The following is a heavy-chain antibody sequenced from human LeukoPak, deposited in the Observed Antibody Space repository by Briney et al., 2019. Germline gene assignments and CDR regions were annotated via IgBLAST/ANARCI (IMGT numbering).Heavy chain of an antibody. CDR2: ISAYNGYT. J-gene: IGHJ6*03. Sequence: ASVKVSCKASGYTFTNYGISWVRQAPGQGLEWMGWISAYNGYTDYAQKLQFRVTMTTDTSTSTAYMELRSLRSDDTAVYYCARGRGSGSYYSPRYYYYMDVWGKGTTVTVSS. D-gene: IGHD3-10*01. CDR1: GYTFTNYG. V-gene: IGHV1-18*04. CDR3: ARGRGSGSYYSPRYYYYMDV.